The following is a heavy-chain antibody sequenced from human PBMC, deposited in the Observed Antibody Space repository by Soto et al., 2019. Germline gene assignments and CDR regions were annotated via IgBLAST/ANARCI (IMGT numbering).Heavy chain of an antibody. Sequence: ASVKVSCKASGGTFSSYAISWVRQAPGQGLEWMGWISAYNGNTNYAQKLQGRVTMTTDTSTSTAYMELRSLRSDDTAVYYCAREKGSYDAFDIWGQGTMVTVSS. D-gene: IGHD1-26*01. J-gene: IGHJ3*02. CDR3: AREKGSYDAFDI. V-gene: IGHV1-18*01. CDR2: ISAYNGNT. CDR1: GGTFSSYA.